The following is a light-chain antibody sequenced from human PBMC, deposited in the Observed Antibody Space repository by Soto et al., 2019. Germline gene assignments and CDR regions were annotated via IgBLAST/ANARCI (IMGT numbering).Light chain of an antibody. J-gene: IGLJ2*01. CDR3: QVWDSSSDHVV. CDR2: DDS. Sequence: SYELTQPPSVSVAPVQTARITCGGSNIGSKSVHGYQQKPGQAPVLVVYDDSDRPSGIPERFSGSNSGNTATLTISRVEAGDEADYYCQVWDSSSDHVVFGGGTQLTVL. V-gene: IGLV3-21*02. CDR1: NIGSKS.